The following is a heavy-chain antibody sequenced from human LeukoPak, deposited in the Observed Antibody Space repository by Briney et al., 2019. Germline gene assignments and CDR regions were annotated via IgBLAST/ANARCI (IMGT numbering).Heavy chain of an antibody. J-gene: IGHJ4*02. Sequence: TGGSLRLSCGASGFTFSSYGMNWVRQPPGKGLEWVSAISDSGAETYYADSVKGRFTISRDNSKNTLYLQMNSLRAEDTAVYYCAKGLRFWNPGVDYWGQGTLVTVSS. V-gene: IGHV3-23*01. CDR1: GFTFSSYG. CDR3: AKGLRFWNPGVDY. D-gene: IGHD5-12*01. CDR2: ISDSGAET.